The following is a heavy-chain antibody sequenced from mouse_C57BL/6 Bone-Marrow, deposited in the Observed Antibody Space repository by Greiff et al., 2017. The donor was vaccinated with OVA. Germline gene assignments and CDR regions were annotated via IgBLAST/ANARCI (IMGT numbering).Heavy chain of an antibody. V-gene: IGHV2-5*01. CDR1: GFSLTSYG. CDR3: AKRITTVVATKDAMDY. J-gene: IGHJ4*01. CDR2: IWRGGST. D-gene: IGHD1-1*01. Sequence: QVQLQQSGPGLVQPSQSLSITCTVSGFSLTSYGVHWVRQSPGKGLEWLGVIWRGGSTDYNAAFMSRLSITKDNSKSQVFFKMNRLQADDTAIYYCAKRITTVVATKDAMDYWGQGTSVTVSS.